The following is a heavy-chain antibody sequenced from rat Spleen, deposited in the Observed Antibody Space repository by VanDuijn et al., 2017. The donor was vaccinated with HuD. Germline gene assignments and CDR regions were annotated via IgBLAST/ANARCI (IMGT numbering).Heavy chain of an antibody. CDR3: AREDNSGTWDY. CDR1: GFTFSDYA. J-gene: IGHJ2*01. V-gene: IGHV5-17*01. CDR2: IIYDGSST. D-gene: IGHD4-3*01. Sequence: EVQLVESGGGLVQPGNSLKLSCAASGFTFSDYAMAWVRQSPKKGLEWVATIIYDGSSTYYRDSVKGRFTISRDNAKSTLYLQMDSLRSEDTATYYCAREDNSGTWDYWGQGVMVTVSS.